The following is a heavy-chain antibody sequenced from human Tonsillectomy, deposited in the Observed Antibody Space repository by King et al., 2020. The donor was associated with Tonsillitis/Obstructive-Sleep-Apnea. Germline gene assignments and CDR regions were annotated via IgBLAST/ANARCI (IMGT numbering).Heavy chain of an antibody. V-gene: IGHV3-21*01. CDR1: GFTFSTFS. J-gene: IGHJ3*02. CDR3: ARDSDDAFDI. Sequence: VQLVESGGGLVKPGGSLRLSCAASGFTFSTFSMNWVRQAPGKGLEWVSSISTTGSYIYYADSVKGRFTISRDNAKNSLYLQMDSLRPEDTAMYYCARDSDDAFDIWDQGTMVTVSS. CDR2: ISTTGSYI.